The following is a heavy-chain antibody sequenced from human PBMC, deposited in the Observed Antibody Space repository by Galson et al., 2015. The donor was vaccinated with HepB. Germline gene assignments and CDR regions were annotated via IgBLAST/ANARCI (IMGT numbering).Heavy chain of an antibody. CDR3: ARATYYYDSSSLWGFDY. Sequence: PALVKPTQTLTLTCTFSGFSLSTSGMCVSWIRQPPGKALEWLALIDWDDDKYYSTSLKTRLTISKDTSKNQVVLTMTNMDPVDTATYYCARATYYYDSSSLWGFDYWGQGTLVTVSS. CDR2: IDWDDDK. V-gene: IGHV2-70*01. D-gene: IGHD3-22*01. CDR1: GFSLSTSGMC. J-gene: IGHJ4*02.